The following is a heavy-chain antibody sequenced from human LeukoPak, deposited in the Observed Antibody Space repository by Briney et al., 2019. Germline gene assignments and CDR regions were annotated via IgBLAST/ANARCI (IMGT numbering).Heavy chain of an antibody. Sequence: GGSLRLSCAASGFTFSSYSMNWVRQAPGKGLEWVANIKEDGSEKYYVDSVKGRFTISRDNAKKSLYLEMNSLRAEDTAVYYCARDDGITFGTVNWGQGTLVTVSS. CDR2: IKEDGSEK. CDR3: ARDDGITFGTVN. V-gene: IGHV3-7*01. J-gene: IGHJ4*02. D-gene: IGHD3-16*01. CDR1: GFTFSSYS.